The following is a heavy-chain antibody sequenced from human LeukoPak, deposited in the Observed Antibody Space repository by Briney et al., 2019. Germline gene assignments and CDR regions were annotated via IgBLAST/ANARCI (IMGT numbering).Heavy chain of an antibody. V-gene: IGHV3-48*03. CDR2: ISSSGSTI. J-gene: IGHJ6*04. CDR3: AELGITMIGGV. Sequence: GGSLRLSCAASGFTFSSSAMSWVRQPPGKGLEWVSAISSSGSTIYYADSVKGRFTISRDNAKNSLYLQMNSLRAEDTAVYYCAELGITMIGGVWGKGTTVTISS. CDR1: GFTFSSSA. D-gene: IGHD3-10*02.